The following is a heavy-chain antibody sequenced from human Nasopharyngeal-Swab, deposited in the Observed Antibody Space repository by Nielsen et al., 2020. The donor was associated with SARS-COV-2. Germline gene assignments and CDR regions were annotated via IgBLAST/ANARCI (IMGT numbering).Heavy chain of an antibody. CDR2: MSFDGSNK. V-gene: IGHV3-30*18. Sequence: VRQAPGKGLEWVAVMSFDGSNKYCGDSMKGRFTISRDNAKKTLFLQMDSLRPEDTAVYYCAKGDYYGTSGQYNGSRPHYFYYYMDVWGRGTTVTVSS. J-gene: IGHJ6*03. D-gene: IGHD3-10*01. CDR3: AKGDYYGTSGQYNGSRPHYFYYYMDV.